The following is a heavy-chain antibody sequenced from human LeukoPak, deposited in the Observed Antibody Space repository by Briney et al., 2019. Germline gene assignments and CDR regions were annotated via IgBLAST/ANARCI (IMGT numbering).Heavy chain of an antibody. J-gene: IGHJ3*02. CDR2: IYHSGST. CDR1: GGSISSSNW. Sequence: PSGTLSLTCAVSGGSISSSNWWSWVRPPPGKGLEWIGEIYHSGSTNYNPSLKSRVTISVDKSKNQFSLKLSSVTAADTAVYYCARDQRDGYNYAFDIWGQGTMVTVSS. CDR3: ARDQRDGYNYAFDI. D-gene: IGHD5-24*01. V-gene: IGHV4-4*02.